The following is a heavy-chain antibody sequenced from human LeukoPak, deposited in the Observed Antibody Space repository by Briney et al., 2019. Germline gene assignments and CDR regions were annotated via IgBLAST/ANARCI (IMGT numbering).Heavy chain of an antibody. J-gene: IGHJ4*02. CDR3: ARGGKQWRGSNYSDS. CDR1: GYTFTDYA. CDR2: ITTGRGET. Sequence: ASVKVSCKGSGYTFTDYALHWVRQGPGQSLEWMGWITTGRGETRYSQEFQRRITFTRDTSASTVYMDLSDLRSEDTAVYSCARGGKQWRGSNYSDSWGQGTLVAVYS. D-gene: IGHD6-19*01. V-gene: IGHV1-3*03.